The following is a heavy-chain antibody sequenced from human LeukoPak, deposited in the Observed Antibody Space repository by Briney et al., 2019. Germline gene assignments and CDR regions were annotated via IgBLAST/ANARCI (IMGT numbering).Heavy chain of an antibody. CDR3: ARSSYSSSSSV. CDR2: INSDGSEG. Sequence: GGSLRLSCAVSGFTFGGFWMSWSRQAPGKGREWVASINSDGSEGYYADVVKGRFTISRDSAKNSLYLQINSLRAEDTAVYYCARSSYSSSSSVWGQGTMVTVSS. CDR1: GFTFGGFW. J-gene: IGHJ3*01. D-gene: IGHD6-6*01. V-gene: IGHV3-7*03.